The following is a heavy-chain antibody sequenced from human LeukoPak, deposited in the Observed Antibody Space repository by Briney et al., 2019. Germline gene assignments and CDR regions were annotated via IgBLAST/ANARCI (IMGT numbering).Heavy chain of an antibody. CDR2: INSDGSDT. V-gene: IGHV3-74*03. CDR3: AKNGPGLDYFDY. CDR1: GFTFSSYC. J-gene: IGHJ4*02. Sequence: GGSLTLSCEVSGFTFSSYCRHWVRQAPGKGLVWVSHINSDGSDTTYEDYVKGRFTIYRDNDKNTLYLQVNSLRAEDTAVYYCAKNGPGLDYFDYWGQGTLVTVSS. D-gene: IGHD3-10*01.